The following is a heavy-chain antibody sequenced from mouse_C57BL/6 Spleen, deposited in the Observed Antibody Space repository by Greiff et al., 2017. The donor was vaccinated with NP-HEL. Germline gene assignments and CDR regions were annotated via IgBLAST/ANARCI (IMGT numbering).Heavy chain of an antibody. D-gene: IGHD2-4*01. V-gene: IGHV5-16*01. CDR1: GFTFSDYY. Sequence: EVMLVESEGGLVQPGSSMKLSCTASGFTFSDYYMAWVRQVPEKGLEWVANINYDGSSTYYLDSLKSRFIISRDNAKNILYLQMSSLKSEDTATYYCARYDYDRMDYWGQGTSVTVSS. CDR3: ARYDYDRMDY. J-gene: IGHJ4*01. CDR2: INYDGSST.